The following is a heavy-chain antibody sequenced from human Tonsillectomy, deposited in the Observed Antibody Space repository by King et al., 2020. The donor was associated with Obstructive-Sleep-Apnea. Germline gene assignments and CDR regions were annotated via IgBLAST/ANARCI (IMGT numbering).Heavy chain of an antibody. Sequence: VQLQESGPGLVKPSQTLSLTCTVSGGSISSGGYYWSWIRQHPGKGLEWIGYIYYSGSTYDNPSLKSRVTISVDTSKNQFSLRLSSVTAADTAVYYCARRDYSNYLDLWGQGTLVTVSS. D-gene: IGHD4-11*01. CDR2: IYYSGST. J-gene: IGHJ4*02. V-gene: IGHV4-31*03. CDR3: ARRDYSNYLDL. CDR1: GGSISSGGYY.